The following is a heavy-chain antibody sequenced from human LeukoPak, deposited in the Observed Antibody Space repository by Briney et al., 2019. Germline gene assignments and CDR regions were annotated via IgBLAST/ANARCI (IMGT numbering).Heavy chain of an antibody. CDR2: IYHSGST. D-gene: IGHD6-19*01. V-gene: IGHV4-38-2*01. CDR3: VRNSSGRFFDY. CDR1: GDSISSGYY. Sequence: SETLSLTCDVSGDSISSGYYWGWIRQSPGKGLGWIGSIYHSGSTTYNPSLKSRVTISADTSKNQFSLKVRSVTAADTAVYYCVRNSSGRFFDYWGQGTLVTVSS. J-gene: IGHJ4*02.